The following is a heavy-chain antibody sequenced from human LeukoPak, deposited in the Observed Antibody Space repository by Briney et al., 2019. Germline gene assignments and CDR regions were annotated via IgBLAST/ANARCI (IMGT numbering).Heavy chain of an antibody. CDR2: ISSSGSTV. CDR1: EFTLSNYE. V-gene: IGHV3-48*03. D-gene: IGHD6-19*01. CDR3: ARDLSSGWYLSSASYYFDY. J-gene: IGHJ4*02. Sequence: GGSLRLSCAASEFTLSNYEMTWVRQAPGKGLVWVSYISSSGSTVYYADSVKGRFTISRDNAKNSLYLQMNSLRAEDTAVYYCARDLSSGWYLSSASYYFDYWGQGTLVTVSS.